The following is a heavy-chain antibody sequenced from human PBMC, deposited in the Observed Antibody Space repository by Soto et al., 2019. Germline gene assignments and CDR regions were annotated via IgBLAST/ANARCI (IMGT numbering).Heavy chain of an antibody. CDR2: IIPIFGKA. J-gene: IGHJ6*02. CDR3: ASGGEYYDENLPHYYFFGMHV. CDR1: GGTFSNYP. V-gene: IGHV1-69*01. Sequence: QVQLVQSGAEVKKPGSSVKVSCKASGGTFSNYPITWVRRAPGQGLEWLGGIIPIFGKADYTQKFQGRVTITADEPTSTAYMEISSLRSEDTAAYYCASGGEYYDENLPHYYFFGMHVWGPGTTVTVSS. D-gene: IGHD3-16*01.